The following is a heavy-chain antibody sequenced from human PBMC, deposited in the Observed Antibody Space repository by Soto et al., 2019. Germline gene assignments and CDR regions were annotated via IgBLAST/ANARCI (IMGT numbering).Heavy chain of an antibody. D-gene: IGHD3-16*01. CDR3: ATRLTPPYGMDV. CDR2: IRNKANSHAT. J-gene: IGHJ6*02. CDR1: GFTFSGSA. V-gene: IGHV3-73*02. Sequence: EVQLVESGGGLVQPGGSLKLSCAASGFTFSGSAMHWVRQASGTGLEWVGRIRNKANSHATAYAASVKGRFTISRDDSKNTAYLQMNSLKNEDTAVYYCATRLTPPYGMDVWGQGTTVTVSS.